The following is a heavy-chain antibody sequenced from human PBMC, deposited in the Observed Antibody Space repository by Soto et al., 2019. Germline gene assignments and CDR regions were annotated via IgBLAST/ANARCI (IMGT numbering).Heavy chain of an antibody. J-gene: IGHJ4*02. Sequence: KPSETLSLTCTVSGGSIRSYYWSWIRQPPGKGLEWIGYIYYSGSTDYNPSLKSRVTISVDTSKNQFSLKLRSVTAADTAVYYCARDSYNFDDWGQGILVTV. D-gene: IGHD5-18*01. CDR1: GGSIRSYY. CDR2: IYYSGST. CDR3: ARDSYNFDD. V-gene: IGHV4-59*01.